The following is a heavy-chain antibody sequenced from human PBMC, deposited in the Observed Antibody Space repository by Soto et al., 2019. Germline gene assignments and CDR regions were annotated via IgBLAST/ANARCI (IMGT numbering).Heavy chain of an antibody. V-gene: IGHV1-69*13. Sequence: SVRRSCAASGGSFSRYAISWLRQAPGQGLEWMGGSIPIFGTANYAQKFQGRVTITADESTSTAYMELSSLRSEDTAVYYCATSQRGYRGYVEFDNWGQGTMVTVFS. D-gene: IGHD5-12*01. CDR1: GGSFSRYA. J-gene: IGHJ4*01. CDR2: SIPIFGTA. CDR3: ATSQRGYRGYVEFDN.